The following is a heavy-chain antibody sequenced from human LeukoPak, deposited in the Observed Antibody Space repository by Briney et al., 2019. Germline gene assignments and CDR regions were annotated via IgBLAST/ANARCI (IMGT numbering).Heavy chain of an antibody. Sequence: GGSLRLSCAASGFTFSDYYMSWIRQAPGKGLEWVSYISSSDNTIYYADSVKGRFTISRDNAKNSLYLQMSSLGAEDTAVYYCARDFHGSGSYHTFDPWGQGTLVTVSS. V-gene: IGHV3-11*01. CDR2: ISSSDNTI. CDR1: GFTFSDYY. D-gene: IGHD3-10*01. CDR3: ARDFHGSGSYHTFDP. J-gene: IGHJ5*02.